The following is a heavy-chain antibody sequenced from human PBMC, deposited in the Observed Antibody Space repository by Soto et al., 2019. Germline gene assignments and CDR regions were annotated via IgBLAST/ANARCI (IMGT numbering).Heavy chain of an antibody. CDR3: ARESVRSSSSWYYYYYGMDV. Sequence: ASVKVSCKASGGTFSSYAISWVRQAPGQGLEWMGGIIPIFGTANYAQKFQGRVTITADESTSTAYMELSSLRSEDTAVYYCARESVRSSSSWYYYYYGMDVWGQGTTVTVSS. D-gene: IGHD6-13*01. J-gene: IGHJ6*02. CDR1: GGTFSSYA. V-gene: IGHV1-69*13. CDR2: IIPIFGTA.